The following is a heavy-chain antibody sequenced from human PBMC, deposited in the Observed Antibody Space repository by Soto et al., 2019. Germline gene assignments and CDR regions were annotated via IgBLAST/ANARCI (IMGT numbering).Heavy chain of an antibody. D-gene: IGHD1-26*01. CDR2: INYSGTT. CDR3: ARDHKWDGMDV. J-gene: IGHJ6*02. CDR1: GGSFGSDSFI. V-gene: IGHV4-31*03. Sequence: SETLSLTCSVSGGSFGSDSFIWSWVRQFPGKGLEWVGYINYSGTTYYNPSLRSRITMSVDTSKNQFSLNLSSVTAADTAVYYCARDHKWDGMDVWGQGTTVTVSS.